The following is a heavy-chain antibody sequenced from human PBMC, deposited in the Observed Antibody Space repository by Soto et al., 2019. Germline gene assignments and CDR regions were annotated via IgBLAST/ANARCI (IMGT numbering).Heavy chain of an antibody. CDR1: GFTFSSYA. D-gene: IGHD6-19*01. CDR2: ISGSGGST. J-gene: IGHJ5*02. V-gene: IGHV3-23*01. Sequence: GGSLRLSCAASGFTFSSYAMSWVRQAPGKGLEWVSAISGSGGSTYYADSVKGRFTISRDNSKNTLYLQMNSLRAEDTAVYYCAKAQAGEQWPPPYNWFDPWGQGTLVTVSS. CDR3: AKAQAGEQWPPPYNWFDP.